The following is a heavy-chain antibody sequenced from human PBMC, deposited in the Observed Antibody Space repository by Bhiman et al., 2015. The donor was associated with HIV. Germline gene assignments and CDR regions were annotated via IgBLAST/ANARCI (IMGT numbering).Heavy chain of an antibody. V-gene: IGHV3-13*01. CDR2: IGTAGDT. CDR3: ARGGRGIAVAQDYFDY. D-gene: IGHD6-19*01. CDR1: EFTFSTYD. J-gene: IGHJ4*02. Sequence: EVQLVESGGDLVQPGESVRLSCVASEFTFSTYDMHWVRQGAGKSLEWVAAIGTAGDTFYSGSVKGRFTISREDAKNSLYLQMNSLRAEDTAVYYCARGGRGIAVAQDYFDYWGQGTLVTVSS.